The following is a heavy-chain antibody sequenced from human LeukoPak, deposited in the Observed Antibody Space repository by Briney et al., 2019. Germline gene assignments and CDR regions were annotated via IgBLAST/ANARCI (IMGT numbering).Heavy chain of an antibody. Sequence: PGGSLRLSCAASGFTFSSYSMNWVRQAPGKGLEWVSVIYGGGTTNYADSVKGRFTISRDTFENTVHLEMSDLRVDDTAVYYCARTGWGAYGMDVWGPGTTVTVSS. CDR2: IYGGGTT. V-gene: IGHV3-53*01. CDR3: ARTGWGAYGMDV. J-gene: IGHJ6*02. D-gene: IGHD1-26*01. CDR1: GFTFSSYS.